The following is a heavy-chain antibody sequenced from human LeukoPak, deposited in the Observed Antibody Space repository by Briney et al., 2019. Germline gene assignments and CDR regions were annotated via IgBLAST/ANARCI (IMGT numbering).Heavy chain of an antibody. V-gene: IGHV3-21*04. CDR3: AKDYYGSGSYRHFDY. Sequence: GGSLRLSCAASGFTFSSYSMNWVRQAPGKGLEWVSSISSSSSYIYYADSVKGRFTISRENAKNSLYLQMNSLRAEDTAVYYCAKDYYGSGSYRHFDYWGQGTLVTVSS. D-gene: IGHD3-10*01. CDR1: GFTFSSYS. J-gene: IGHJ4*02. CDR2: ISSSSSYI.